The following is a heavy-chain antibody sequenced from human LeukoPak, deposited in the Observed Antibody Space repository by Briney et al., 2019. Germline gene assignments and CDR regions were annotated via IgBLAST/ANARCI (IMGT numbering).Heavy chain of an antibody. CDR1: GFTFSDYY. CDR2: ISSSGSTI. Sequence: GGSLRLSCAASGFTFSDYYMSWIRQAPGKGLEWVSYISSSGSTIYYADSVKGRFTISRDNAKNSLYLQMNSLRAEDTAVYYCARDHRLTGTDYYYMDVWGKGTTVTVSS. V-gene: IGHV3-11*04. J-gene: IGHJ6*03. D-gene: IGHD1-7*01. CDR3: ARDHRLTGTDYYYMDV.